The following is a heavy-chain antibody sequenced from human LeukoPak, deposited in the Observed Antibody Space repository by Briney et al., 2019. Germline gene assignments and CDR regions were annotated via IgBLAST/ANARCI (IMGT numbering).Heavy chain of an antibody. CDR1: GGSFSGYY. CDR2: INHSGST. D-gene: IGHD4/OR15-4a*01. Sequence: SETLSLTCTVYGGSFSGYYWSWIRQPPGKGLEWIGEINHSGSTNYNPSLKSRVTISVDTSKNQFSLKLSSVTAADTAVYYSARGPRHLYGPSYSDYWGQGTLVTVSS. V-gene: IGHV4-34*01. CDR3: ARGPRHLYGPSYSDY. J-gene: IGHJ4*02.